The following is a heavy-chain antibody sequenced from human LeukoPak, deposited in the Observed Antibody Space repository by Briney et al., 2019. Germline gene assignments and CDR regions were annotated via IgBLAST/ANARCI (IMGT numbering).Heavy chain of an antibody. V-gene: IGHV4-4*07. CDR2: IYTSGST. CDR3: ARDPYYYDSSGYLGNE. J-gene: IGHJ4*02. D-gene: IGHD3-22*01. CDR1: GGSISSYY. Sequence: SETLSLTCVVSGGSISSYYWSWIRQPAGKGLEWIGRIYTSGSTNYNPSLKSRVTMSVDTSKNQFSLKLSSVTAADTAVYYCARDPYYYDSSGYLGNEWGQGTLVTVSS.